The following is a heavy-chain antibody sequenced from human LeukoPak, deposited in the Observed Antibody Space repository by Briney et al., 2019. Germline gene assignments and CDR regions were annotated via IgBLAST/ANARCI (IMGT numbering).Heavy chain of an antibody. CDR2: IYTSGST. D-gene: IGHD3-3*01. CDR3: ARDVRDYDFWSGYYRWFDP. CDR1: GGSISSGSYY. Sequence: SQTLSLTCTVSGGSISSGSYYWSWIRQPAGKGPEWIGRIYTSGSTNYNPSLKSRVTISVDTSKNQFSLKLSSVTAADTAVYYCARDVRDYDFWSGYYRWFDPWGQGTLVTVSS. J-gene: IGHJ5*02. V-gene: IGHV4-61*02.